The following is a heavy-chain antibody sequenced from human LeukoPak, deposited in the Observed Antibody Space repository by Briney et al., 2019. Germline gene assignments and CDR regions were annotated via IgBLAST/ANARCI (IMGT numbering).Heavy chain of an antibody. J-gene: IGHJ6*02. D-gene: IGHD5-18*01. CDR2: IITYNGNT. Sequence: ASVKVSCKASGYTFTSYGISWVRQAPGQGLEWMGWIITYNGNTDYAQKVQGRVTMTTDTSTSTAYMELRSLRSDDTAVYYCVRDRGGIQLSFYYYGMDVWGQGTTVTVSS. CDR3: VRDRGGIQLSFYYYGMDV. V-gene: IGHV1-18*01. CDR1: GYTFTSYG.